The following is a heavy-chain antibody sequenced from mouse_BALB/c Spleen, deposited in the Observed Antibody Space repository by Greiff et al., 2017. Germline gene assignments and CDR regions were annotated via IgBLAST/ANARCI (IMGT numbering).Heavy chain of an antibody. CDR2: ISYSGST. J-gene: IGHJ3*01. Sequence: EVHLVESGPSLVKPSQTLSLTCSVTGDSITSGYWNWIRKFPGNKLEYMGYISYSGSTYYNPSLKSRISITRDTSKNQYYLQLNSVTTEDTATYYCARGDYYDYDGRFAYWGQGTLVTVSA. V-gene: IGHV3-8*02. CDR3: ARGDYYDYDGRFAY. CDR1: GDSITSGY. D-gene: IGHD2-4*01.